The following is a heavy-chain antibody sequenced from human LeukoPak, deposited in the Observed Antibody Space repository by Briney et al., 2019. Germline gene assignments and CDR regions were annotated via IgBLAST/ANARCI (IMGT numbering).Heavy chain of an antibody. V-gene: IGHV3-11*04. D-gene: IGHD2-2*01. CDR3: AREIVSSNSFDN. J-gene: IGHJ4*02. Sequence: GGSLRLSCAASGFTFSDYYMSWTRQAPGKGLEWVSYISSSGSTIYYADSVKGRFTISRDNAKNSLYLQMNSLRAVDTAVYYCAREIVSSNSFDNWGQGTLVTVSS. CDR2: ISSSGSTI. CDR1: GFTFSDYY.